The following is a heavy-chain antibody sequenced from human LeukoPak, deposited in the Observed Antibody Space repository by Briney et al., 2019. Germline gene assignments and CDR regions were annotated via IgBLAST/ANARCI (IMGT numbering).Heavy chain of an antibody. Sequence: ASVKVSCKASGYTFTSYYMHWVRQAPGQGLEWMGIINPSGGSTSYAQKFQGRVTMTRDMSTSTVYMELSSLRSEDTAVYYCARHVGYSSGWFSSNFDYWGQGTLVTVSS. CDR2: INPSGGST. CDR3: ARHVGYSSGWFSSNFDY. V-gene: IGHV1-46*01. CDR1: GYTFTSYY. D-gene: IGHD6-19*01. J-gene: IGHJ4*02.